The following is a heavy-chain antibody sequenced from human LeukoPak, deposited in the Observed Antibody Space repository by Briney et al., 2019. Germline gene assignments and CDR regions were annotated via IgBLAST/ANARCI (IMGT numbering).Heavy chain of an antibody. CDR2: IYYSGST. CDR1: GGSISSSSYY. D-gene: IGHD6-19*01. CDR3: ARDGRAVAGTGELRY. Sequence: SETLSLTCTVSGGSISSSSYYWGWIRQPPGKGLEWIGSIYYSGSTYYNPSLKSRVTISVDTSKNQFSLKLSSVTAADTAVYYCARDGRAVAGTGELRYWGQGTLVTVSS. V-gene: IGHV4-39*07. J-gene: IGHJ4*02.